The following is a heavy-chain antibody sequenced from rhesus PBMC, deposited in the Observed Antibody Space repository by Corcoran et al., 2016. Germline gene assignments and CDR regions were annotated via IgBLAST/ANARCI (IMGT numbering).Heavy chain of an antibody. J-gene: IGHJ4*01. CDR2: SYGGGGTP. V-gene: IGHV4S11*01. CDR3: ARGVSAIGP. D-gene: IGHD2-39*01. Sequence: QVQLQESGPGLVKPSETLSLTCAVSGGSISSDYWSWIRQAPGKGLEWIGDSYGGGGTPGNNPSLKGRVTLSVDTSKNQVSLKGTSVAAADTAVYYWARGVSAIGPWGQGLLVTVS. CDR1: GGSISSDY.